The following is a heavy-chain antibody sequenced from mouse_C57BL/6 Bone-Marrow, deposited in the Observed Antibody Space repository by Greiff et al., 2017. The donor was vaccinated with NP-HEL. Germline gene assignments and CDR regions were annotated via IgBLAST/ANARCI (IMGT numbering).Heavy chain of an antibody. Sequence: EVHLVESGPELVKPGASVKMSCKASGYTFTDYNMHWVKQSHGKSLEWIGYINPNNGGTSYNQKFKGKATLTVNKSSSTAYMELRSLTSEDSAVYYCAVTVYFDYWGQGTTLTVSS. CDR1: GYTFTDYN. CDR2: INPNNGGT. V-gene: IGHV1-22*01. J-gene: IGHJ2*01. CDR3: AVTVYFDY. D-gene: IGHD2-1*01.